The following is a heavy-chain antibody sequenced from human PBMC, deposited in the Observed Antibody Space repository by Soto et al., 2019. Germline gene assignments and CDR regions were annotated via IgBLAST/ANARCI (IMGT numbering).Heavy chain of an antibody. V-gene: IGHV1-18*01. CDR3: ARDLGTNGIKVWDYYMDV. CDR2: ISAYNGNT. CDR1: GDGLACSC. J-gene: IGHJ6*03. Sequence: GASVKVSSEACGDGLACSCRRSVRHSHRQGLEWMGWISAYNGNTNYAQKLQGRVTMTTDTSTSTAYMELRSLRSDDTAVYYCARDLGTNGIKVWDYYMDVWGKGTTVTVSS. D-gene: IGHD2-8*01.